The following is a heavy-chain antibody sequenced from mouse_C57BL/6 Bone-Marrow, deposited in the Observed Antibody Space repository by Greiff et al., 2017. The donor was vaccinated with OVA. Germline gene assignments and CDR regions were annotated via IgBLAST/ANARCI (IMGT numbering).Heavy chain of an antibody. CDR3: ARDNWFAY. J-gene: IGHJ3*01. CDR2: ISYDGSN. V-gene: IGHV3-6*01. Sequence: EVQLQESGPGLVKPSQSLSLTCSVTGYSITSGYYWNWIRQFPGNKLEWMGYISYDGSNNYNPSLKNRISITRDTSKNQFFLKLNSVTTEDTATYYWARDNWFAYWGQGTLVTVSA. CDR1: GYSITSGYY.